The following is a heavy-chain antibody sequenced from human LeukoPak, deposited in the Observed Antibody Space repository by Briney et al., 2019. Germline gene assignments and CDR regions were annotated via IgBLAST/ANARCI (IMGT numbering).Heavy chain of an antibody. CDR2: ISYSGGST. D-gene: IGHD1-26*01. V-gene: IGHV3-23*01. Sequence: PGGSLRLSCAASGFSFSSYAMSWVRQAPGKGLEWVSGISYSGGSTYSADSVKGRFTISRDNSKNTLFLQMNRLRAEDTAVYYCARDRMGAILYFDSWGQGTLVTVSS. J-gene: IGHJ4*02. CDR3: ARDRMGAILYFDS. CDR1: GFSFSSYA.